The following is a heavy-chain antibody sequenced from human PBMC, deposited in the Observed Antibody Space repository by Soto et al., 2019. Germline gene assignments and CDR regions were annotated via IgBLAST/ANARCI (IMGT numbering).Heavy chain of an antibody. CDR2: IKQDGSEK. V-gene: IGHV3-7*01. J-gene: IGHJ4*02. CDR1: GFTFSSYW. CDR3: ARAPDIVVVVAPGWGYFDY. D-gene: IGHD2-15*01. Sequence: EVQLVGSGGGLVQPGGSLRLSCAASGFTFSSYWMSWVRQAPGKGLEWVANIKQDGSEKYYVDSVKGRFTISRDNAKNSLYLQMNSLRAEDTAVYYCARAPDIVVVVAPGWGYFDYWGQGTLVTVSS.